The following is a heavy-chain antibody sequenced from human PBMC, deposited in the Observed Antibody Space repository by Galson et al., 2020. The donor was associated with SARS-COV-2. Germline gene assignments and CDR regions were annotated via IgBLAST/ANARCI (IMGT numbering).Heavy chain of an antibody. CDR2: ISFGGNT. J-gene: IGHJ6*03. Sequence: SETLSLTCAVSGGSISGYSWTWIRQPPGKGLEWIGDISFGGNTNYNPSLRSRVTVSVDTSTNQFSLNLRSVTAADTALYFCARGHWGAVPSPVLGLGAYCSYYYMDCWGQGTSVTVAS. CDR1: GGSISGYS. D-gene: IGHD7-27*01. CDR3: ARGHWGAVPSPVLGLGAYCSYYYMDC. V-gene: IGHV4-34*01.